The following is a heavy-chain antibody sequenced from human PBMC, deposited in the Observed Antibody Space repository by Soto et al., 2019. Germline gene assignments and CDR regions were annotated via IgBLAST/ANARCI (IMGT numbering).Heavy chain of an antibody. Sequence: ASVKVSCKASGYTFTSYGISWVRQAPGQGLEWMGWISAYNSNTNYAQKLQGRVTMTTDTSTSTAYMELRSLRSDDTAVYYCARAPRVVVVPAAKNWFDPWGQGTLVTVSS. D-gene: IGHD2-2*01. V-gene: IGHV1-18*04. CDR3: ARAPRVVVVPAAKNWFDP. CDR2: ISAYNSNT. CDR1: GYTFTSYG. J-gene: IGHJ5*02.